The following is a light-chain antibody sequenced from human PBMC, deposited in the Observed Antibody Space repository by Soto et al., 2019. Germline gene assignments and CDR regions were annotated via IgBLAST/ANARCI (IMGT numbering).Light chain of an antibody. V-gene: IGKV1-39*01. Sequence: DIQMTQSPSSLSASVGERVTITCRASQSISSYLNWYQQKPGKAPKLLIYAASSLQSGVPSRFSGSGSGTDFTLTISSLQPEDFATYYCQQSYSIPRTFGPGTKVDIK. CDR3: QQSYSIPRT. CDR1: QSISSY. CDR2: AAS. J-gene: IGKJ3*01.